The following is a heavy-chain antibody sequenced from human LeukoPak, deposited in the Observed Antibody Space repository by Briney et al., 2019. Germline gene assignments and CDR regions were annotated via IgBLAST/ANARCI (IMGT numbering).Heavy chain of an antibody. CDR1: GGSFSGYY. D-gene: IGHD3-22*01. J-gene: IGHJ3*02. CDR3: AREPHYYDSSGYYRPDAFDI. V-gene: IGHV4-34*01. CDR2: INHSGST. Sequence: PSETLSLTCAVYGGSFSGYYWSWIRQPPGKGLEWIGEINHSGSTNYNPSLKSRVTISVDTSKNQFSLKLSSVTAADTAVYYCAREPHYYDSSGYYRPDAFDIWGQGTMVTVSS.